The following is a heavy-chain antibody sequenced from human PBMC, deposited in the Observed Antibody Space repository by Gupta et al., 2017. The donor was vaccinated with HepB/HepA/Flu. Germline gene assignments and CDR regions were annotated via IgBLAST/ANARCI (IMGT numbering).Heavy chain of an antibody. CDR1: GFTFDDYT. J-gene: IGHJ4*02. CDR3: AKSQFCSSTSCSTQPDY. V-gene: IGHV3-43*01. CDR2: ISWDGGST. Sequence: EVQLVESGGVVVQPGGSLRLSCAASGFTFDDYTMHWVRQAPGKGLEWVSLISWDGGSTYYADSMKGRFTISRDNSKNSLYLQMNSLRTEDTALYYCAKSQFCSSTSCSTQPDYWGQGTRVTVSS. D-gene: IGHD2-2*01.